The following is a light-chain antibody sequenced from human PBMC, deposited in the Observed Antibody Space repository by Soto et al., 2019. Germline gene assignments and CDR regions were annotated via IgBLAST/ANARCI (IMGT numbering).Light chain of an antibody. J-gene: IGKJ3*01. CDR2: GAS. Sequence: EIVLTQSPGTLSLSPGERATPSCRASQSVSRSYLAWYQQKPGQAPRLLIYGASSRATGIPDRFSGSGSGTDFTLTISRLEPEDFAVYYCQQYGGSPPTFGPGTKVDFK. CDR1: QSVSRSY. CDR3: QQYGGSPPT. V-gene: IGKV3-20*01.